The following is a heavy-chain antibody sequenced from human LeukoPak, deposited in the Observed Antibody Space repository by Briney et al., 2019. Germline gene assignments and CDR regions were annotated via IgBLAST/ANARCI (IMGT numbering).Heavy chain of an antibody. J-gene: IGHJ4*02. V-gene: IGHV3-23*01. CDR1: GFTFSNYG. D-gene: IGHD3-10*01. CDR3: AKDTDKHYYGSGSHFDY. Sequence: GGSLRLSCAASGFTFSNYGMHWIRQAPGRGLEWVSGINYGDGVTYYADSVKGRFTISRDNSKNTLYLQMNSLRAEDTAVYYCAKDTDKHYYGSGSHFDYWGQGTLVTVSS. CDR2: INYGDGVT.